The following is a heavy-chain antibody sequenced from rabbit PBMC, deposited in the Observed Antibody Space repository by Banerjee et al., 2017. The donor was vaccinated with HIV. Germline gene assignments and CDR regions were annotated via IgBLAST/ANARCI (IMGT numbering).Heavy chain of an antibody. CDR1: GFSFSGGYY. D-gene: IGHD8-1*01. CDR3: ARTGTTYTTALPYFNL. V-gene: IGHV1S40*01. J-gene: IGHJ4*01. CDR2: IHADSSGST. Sequence: QSLEESGGDLVKPGASLTLTCTASGFSFSGGYYMCWVRQAPGKGLELIACIHADSSGSTYYASWAKGRFTISKTSSTTVTLQMTSLTAADTATYFCARTGTTYTTALPYFNLWGQGTLVTVS.